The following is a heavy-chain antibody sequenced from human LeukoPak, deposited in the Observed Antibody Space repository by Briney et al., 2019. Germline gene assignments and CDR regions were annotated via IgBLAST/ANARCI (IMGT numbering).Heavy chain of an antibody. D-gene: IGHD3-16*01. J-gene: IGHJ4*02. CDR2: IFPSGGEI. CDR1: GFTFSTFA. Sequence: GGSLRLSCAASGFTFSTFAMIWVRQPPGKGLEWVSSIFPSGGEIHYADSVKGRFTISIDNSKNTLYLQMNSLRAEDTAVYYCARRAGAYTHPYDYWGQGTLVTVSS. CDR3: ARRAGAYTHPYDY. V-gene: IGHV3-23*01.